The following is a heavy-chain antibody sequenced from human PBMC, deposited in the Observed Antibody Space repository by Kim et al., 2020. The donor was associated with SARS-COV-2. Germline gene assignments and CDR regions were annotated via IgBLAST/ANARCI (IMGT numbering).Heavy chain of an antibody. J-gene: IGHJ4*02. CDR1: GFTFSSYE. Sequence: GGSLRLSCAASGFTFSSYEMNWVRQAPGKGLEWVSYISSSGSTIYYADSVKGRFTISRDNAKNSLYLQMNSLRAEDTAVYYCARDGYGFGRDYWGQGTLVTVSS. V-gene: IGHV3-48*03. D-gene: IGHD3-16*01. CDR2: ISSSGSTI. CDR3: ARDGYGFGRDY.